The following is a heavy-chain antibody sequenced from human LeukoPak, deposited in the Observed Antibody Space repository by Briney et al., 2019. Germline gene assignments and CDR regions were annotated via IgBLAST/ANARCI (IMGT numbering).Heavy chain of an antibody. Sequence: SETLSLTCTVSGGSISSGNYYWSWIRQPAGKALECIGRIYSTGSTNYNPSLKSRVTISVDTSKNQFSLKMSSVTAADTAVYYCAREVYSSGWKFDYWGQGTLVTVSS. CDR1: GGSISSGNYY. V-gene: IGHV4-61*02. CDR3: AREVYSSGWKFDY. CDR2: IYSTGST. J-gene: IGHJ4*02. D-gene: IGHD6-19*01.